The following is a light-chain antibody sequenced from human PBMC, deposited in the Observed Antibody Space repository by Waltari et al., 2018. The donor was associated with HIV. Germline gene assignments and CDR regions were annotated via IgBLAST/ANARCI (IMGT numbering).Light chain of an antibody. CDR1: SSDVGGYNR. Sequence: QSALTQPPSVSGSPGQSVTISCTGTSSDVGGYNRVTWYQQPPGTVTKVIIYEVSNRPSRFPVLFSGSMSGNTASLTISGLQAEDEADYYCNSFTSSTTYVFGTGTKVTVL. CDR3: NSFTSSTTYV. V-gene: IGLV2-18*02. CDR2: EVS. J-gene: IGLJ1*01.